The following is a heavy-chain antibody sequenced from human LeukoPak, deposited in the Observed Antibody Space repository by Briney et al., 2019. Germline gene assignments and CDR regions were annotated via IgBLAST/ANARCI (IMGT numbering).Heavy chain of an antibody. D-gene: IGHD5-24*01. Sequence: PGGSLRLSCAASGFTFSSYAVSWVRQAPGKGLEWVSVFYVGGATYYADSVKGRFTISRDNSENSLYLQMKSLRAEDTAVYYCARGDGYNFFDYWGQGTLVTVSS. J-gene: IGHJ4*02. V-gene: IGHV3-23*03. CDR3: ARGDGYNFFDY. CDR2: FYVGGAT. CDR1: GFTFSSYA.